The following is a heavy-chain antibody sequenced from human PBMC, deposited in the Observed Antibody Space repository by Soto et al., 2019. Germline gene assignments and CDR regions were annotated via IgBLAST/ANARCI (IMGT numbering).Heavy chain of an antibody. CDR3: ARGRLTIVRGFFDY. V-gene: IGHV4-30-2*01. CDR1: GGSISSGGYS. J-gene: IGHJ4*02. D-gene: IGHD3-10*01. Sequence: QLQLQESGSGLVKPSQTLSLTCAVSGGSISSGGYSWSWIRQPPGKGLEWIGYIYHSGSTYYNPSLKSRVTISVDRSKNQFSLKLISVAAADTAVYYCARGRLTIVRGFFDYGGQGTLVTVAS. CDR2: IYHSGST.